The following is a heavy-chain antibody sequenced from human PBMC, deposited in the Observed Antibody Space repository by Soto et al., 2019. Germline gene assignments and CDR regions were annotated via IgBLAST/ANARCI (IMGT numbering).Heavy chain of an antibody. V-gene: IGHV3-21*01. CDR3: ARETESYNWNEGLMDV. J-gene: IGHJ6*02. CDR2: ISSSTTYI. Sequence: EVQLVESGGGLVKPGGSLRLSCAASGFTFSSYTMNWVRQAPGKGLEWVSSISSSTTYIYYADSVTGRFTISRDNAKNPLYLQMNSLGAGDTAVYYCARETESYNWNEGLMDVWGQGNRVTVSS. D-gene: IGHD1-20*01. CDR1: GFTFSSYT.